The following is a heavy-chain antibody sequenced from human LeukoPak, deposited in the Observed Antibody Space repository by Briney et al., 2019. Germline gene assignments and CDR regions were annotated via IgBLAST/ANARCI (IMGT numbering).Heavy chain of an antibody. CDR3: ARDIEDYYDILTGGFDY. D-gene: IGHD3-9*01. Sequence: ASVKVSCKASGYTFTSYYMHWVRQAPGQGLEWMGWISAYNGNTNYAQKLQGRVTMTTDTSTSTAYMELRSLRSDDTAVYYCARDIEDYYDILTGGFDYWGQGTLVTVSS. CDR2: ISAYNGNT. V-gene: IGHV1-18*04. J-gene: IGHJ4*02. CDR1: GYTFTSYY.